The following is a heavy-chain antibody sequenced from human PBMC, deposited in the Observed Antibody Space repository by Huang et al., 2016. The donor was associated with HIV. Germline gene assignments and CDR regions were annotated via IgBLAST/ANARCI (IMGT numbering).Heavy chain of an antibody. CDR2: ISWNRCDI. CDR3: VKDRRMRGSGWTFFDN. Sequence: EVQLEEFGGRLVQPGRSLRLSCATYGFKFDDYAMHWVRQVTGGGREWVSGISWNRCDIRYADAVRGRFAIARDNAVKSLYLQMDSLRREDTALYYCVKDRRMRGSGWTFFDNWGQGTLVDVSS. CDR1: GFKFDDYA. J-gene: IGHJ4*02. V-gene: IGHV3-9*01. D-gene: IGHD6-19*01.